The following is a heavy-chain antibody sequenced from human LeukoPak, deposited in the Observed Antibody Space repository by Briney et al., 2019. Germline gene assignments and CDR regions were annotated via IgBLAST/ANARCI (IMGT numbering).Heavy chain of an antibody. J-gene: IGHJ4*02. V-gene: IGHV4-34*01. D-gene: IGHD2-15*01. CDR3: ARERAEDIVVVVAAPYYFDY. CDR2: INHSGST. Sequence: SETLSLTCAVYGGSFSGYYWSWIRQPPGKGLEWIGEINHSGSTNYNPSLKSRVTISVDTSKNQFSLKLSSVTAADTAVYYCARERAEDIVVVVAAPYYFDYWGQGTLVTVSS. CDR1: GGSFSGYY.